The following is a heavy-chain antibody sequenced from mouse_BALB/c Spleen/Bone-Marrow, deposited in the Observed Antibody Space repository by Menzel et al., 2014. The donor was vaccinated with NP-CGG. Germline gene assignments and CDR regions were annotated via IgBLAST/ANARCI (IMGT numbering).Heavy chain of an antibody. Sequence: VQLQQSGGGLVEPGGSLRLSCAASGFIFSYYAMYWVCRSPEKRLEWVAEISSGGSYPYYPDTVTGRFTISRDNAKNTLYLEMSSLRSEDTAMYYCTRDRGDYWGQGTSVTVSS. CDR1: GFIFSYYA. D-gene: IGHD3-1*01. CDR3: TRDRGDY. V-gene: IGHV5-9-4*01. CDR2: ISSGGSYP. J-gene: IGHJ4*01.